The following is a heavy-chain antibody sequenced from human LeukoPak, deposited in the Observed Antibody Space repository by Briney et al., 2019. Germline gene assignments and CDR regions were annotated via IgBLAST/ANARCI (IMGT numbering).Heavy chain of an antibody. CDR2: ISYDGSNK. J-gene: IGHJ4*02. CDR1: GFTFSSYA. Sequence: TGRSLRLSFAASGFTFSSYAMHWVRQAPGKGLEWVAVISYDGSNKYYADSVKGRFTISRDNSKNTLYLQMNSLRAEDTAVYYCAKDRNYYYDSSVSGDFDDYWGQGTLVTVSS. D-gene: IGHD3-22*01. V-gene: IGHV3-30-3*01. CDR3: AKDRNYYYDSSVSGDFDDY.